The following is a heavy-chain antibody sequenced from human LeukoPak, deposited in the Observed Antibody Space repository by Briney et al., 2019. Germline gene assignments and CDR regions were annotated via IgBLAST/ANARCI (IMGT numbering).Heavy chain of an antibody. J-gene: IGHJ6*03. V-gene: IGHV5-51*01. CDR1: GYSFTSYR. CDR2: IYPGDSDT. CDR3: AMSSQGYYYYYYMDV. D-gene: IGHD3-10*01. Sequence: GESLKISCKGSGYSFTSYRIGWVRQMPGKGLEWMGIIYPGDSDTRYSPSFQGQVTISADKSISTAYLQWSSLKASDTAMYYCAMSSQGYYYYYYMDVWGKGTTVTVSS.